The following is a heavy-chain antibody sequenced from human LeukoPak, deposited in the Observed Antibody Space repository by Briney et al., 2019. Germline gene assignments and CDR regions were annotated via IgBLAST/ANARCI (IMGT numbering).Heavy chain of an antibody. CDR2: INPSGGST. CDR3: AREPPTAMAYYGMDV. CDR1: GYTFTSYY. J-gene: IGHJ6*02. Sequence: EASVKVSCKASGYTFTSYYMHWVRQDPGQGLEWMGIINPSGGSTSYAQKFQGRVTMTRDTSTSTVYMELSSLRSEDTAVYYCAREPPTAMAYYGMDVWGQGTTVTVSS. V-gene: IGHV1-46*01. D-gene: IGHD5-18*01.